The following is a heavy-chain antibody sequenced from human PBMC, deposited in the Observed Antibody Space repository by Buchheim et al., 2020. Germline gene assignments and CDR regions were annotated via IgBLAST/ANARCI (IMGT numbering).Heavy chain of an antibody. CDR3: GRGGSNTARGMDV. CDR2: IGIDGSTT. CDR1: GFTFSPYW. V-gene: IGHV3-74*01. Sequence: EVQLVESGGGLVQPGGSLRLSCVASGFTFSPYWMHWVRQAPGKGLVWVSRIGIDGSTTNYADPVKGRFTIPRDNVKNTLYPQMDSLRAEDTAVYFCGRGGSNTARGMDVWGQGTT. J-gene: IGHJ6*02. D-gene: IGHD5-18*01.